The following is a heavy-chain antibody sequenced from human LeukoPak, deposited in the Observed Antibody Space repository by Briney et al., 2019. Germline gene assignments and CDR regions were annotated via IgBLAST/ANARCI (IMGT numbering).Heavy chain of an antibody. CDR3: ARDGPNGSFDY. J-gene: IGHJ4*02. CDR1: GFTFSSYS. D-gene: IGHD3-10*01. CDR2: ISSSSSYI. Sequence: GGSLRLSCAASGFTFSSYSMNWVRQAPGKGLEGVSSISSSSSYIYYADSVKGRFTISRDNAKNSLYLQMNSLRAEDTAVYYCARDGPNGSFDYWGQGTLVTVSS. V-gene: IGHV3-21*01.